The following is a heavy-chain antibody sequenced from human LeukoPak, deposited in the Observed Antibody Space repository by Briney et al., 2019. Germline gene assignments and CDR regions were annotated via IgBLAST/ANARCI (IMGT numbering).Heavy chain of an antibody. J-gene: IGHJ4*02. CDR1: GFTFSSYA. CDR3: AKDLRIVVVVAATTGPNYDY. D-gene: IGHD2-15*01. Sequence: PGGSLRLSCAASGFTFSSYAMSGVRQAPGKGLEWVSAISGSGGSTYYADSVKGRFTISRDNSKNALYLQMNSLRAEDTAVYYCAKDLRIVVVVAATTGPNYDYWGQGTLVTVSS. CDR2: ISGSGGST. V-gene: IGHV3-23*01.